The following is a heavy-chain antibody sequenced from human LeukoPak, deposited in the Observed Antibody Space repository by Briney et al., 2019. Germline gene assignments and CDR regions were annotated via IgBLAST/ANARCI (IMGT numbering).Heavy chain of an antibody. CDR1: GYTFTSYY. V-gene: IGHV1-46*01. CDR3: ARAPEGYSSSWYMDY. CDR2: INPSGGST. Sequence: ASVKVSCKASGYTFTSYYMHWVRQAPGQGLEWMGIINPSGGSTSYAQKFQGRVTMTRDTSTSTVYMELSSLRSEDTAVYYCARAPEGYSSSWYMDYWGQGTLVTVSS. J-gene: IGHJ4*02. D-gene: IGHD6-13*01.